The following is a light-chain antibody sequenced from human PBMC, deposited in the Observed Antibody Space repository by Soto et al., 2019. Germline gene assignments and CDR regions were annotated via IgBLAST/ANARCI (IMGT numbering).Light chain of an antibody. Sequence: QAVVTQPPSASGTPGQRVTISCSGTISNIGSNSVNWFQQLPGTAPKLLIYGNNQRPSGVPDRFSGSKSGTSASLAISGLQSKDEADYYCAAWDDSLNDPLVIFGGGTKLTVL. V-gene: IGLV1-44*01. J-gene: IGLJ2*01. CDR3: AAWDDSLNDPLVI. CDR1: ISNIGSNS. CDR2: GNN.